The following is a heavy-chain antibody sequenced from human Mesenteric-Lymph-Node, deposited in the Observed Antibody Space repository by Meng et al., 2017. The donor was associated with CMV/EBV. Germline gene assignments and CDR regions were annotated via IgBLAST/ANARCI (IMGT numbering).Heavy chain of an antibody. D-gene: IGHD4-17*01. Sequence: GGSLRLSCAASGFTFSSYAMSWVRQAPGKGLQWVALISYDGTHKYYTDSVKGRFTISRDTSKDTLYLHMNDLRPEDTAVYYCAKDPAHYGDYGAYYFDYWGQGTLVTVSS. CDR3: AKDPAHYGDYGAYYFDY. J-gene: IGHJ4*02. CDR1: GFTFSSYA. V-gene: IGHV3-30*18. CDR2: ISYDGTHK.